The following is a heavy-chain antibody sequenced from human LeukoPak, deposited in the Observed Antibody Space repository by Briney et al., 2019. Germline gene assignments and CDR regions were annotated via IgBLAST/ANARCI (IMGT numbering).Heavy chain of an antibody. CDR1: GYTFTSYG. J-gene: IGHJ5*02. CDR3: ARDGGWDSSGYYTT. Sequence: ASVKVSCKASGYTFTSYGISWVRQAPGQGLEWMGWISAYNGNTNYAQKLQGRVTMTRDMSTSTVYMELSSLRSEDTAVYYCARDGGWDSSGYYTTWGQGTLVTVSS. CDR2: ISAYNGNT. D-gene: IGHD3-22*01. V-gene: IGHV1-18*01.